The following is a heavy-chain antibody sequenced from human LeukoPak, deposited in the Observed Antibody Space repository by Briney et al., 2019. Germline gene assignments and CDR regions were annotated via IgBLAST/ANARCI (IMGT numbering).Heavy chain of an antibody. V-gene: IGHV3-23*01. CDR3: ATQKKGIQPFDY. Sequence: GGSLRLSCAASGFTFSSYAMSWVRQAPGKGLEWVSAISGSGGSTYYADSVKGRFTISRDNSKSTLYLQMNSLRAEDTAVYYCATQKKGIQPFDYWGQGTLVTVSS. CDR2: ISGSGGST. J-gene: IGHJ4*02. D-gene: IGHD5-18*01. CDR1: GFTFSSYA.